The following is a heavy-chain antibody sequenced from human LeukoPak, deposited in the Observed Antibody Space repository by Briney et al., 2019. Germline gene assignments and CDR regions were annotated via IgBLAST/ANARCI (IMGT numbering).Heavy chain of an antibody. CDR1: GGSISSYY. D-gene: IGHD2-15*01. Sequence: PLETLSLTCTVSGGSISSYYWSWIRQPPGKGLEWVGYIYYSGSTNYNPSLKSRVTISVDTSKNQFSLKLSSVTAADTAVYYCATDLGYCSGGSCYYALDIWGQGTMVTVSS. J-gene: IGHJ3*02. V-gene: IGHV4-59*12. CDR2: IYYSGST. CDR3: ATDLGYCSGGSCYYALDI.